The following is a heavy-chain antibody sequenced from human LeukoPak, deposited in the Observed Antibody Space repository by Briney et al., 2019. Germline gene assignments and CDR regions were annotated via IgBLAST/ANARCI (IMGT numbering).Heavy chain of an antibody. CDR1: GDSISSGDYY. J-gene: IGHJ3*02. CDR3: ARGPYSYDSSGAFDI. Sequence: TLSLTCTVSGDSISSGDYYWSWIRQPAGKGLEWNGRISSSGSTNYNPSLKSRVTISVDTSKNQFSLKLSSVTAADTAVYFCARGPYSYDSSGAFDIWGQGTMVTVSS. V-gene: IGHV4-61*02. CDR2: ISSSGST. D-gene: IGHD3-22*01.